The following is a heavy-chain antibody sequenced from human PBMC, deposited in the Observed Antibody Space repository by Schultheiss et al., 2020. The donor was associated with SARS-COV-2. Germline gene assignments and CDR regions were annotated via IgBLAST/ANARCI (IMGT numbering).Heavy chain of an antibody. CDR2: ISGSGGST. CDR1: GFTFSNSD. Sequence: GGSLRLSCAASGFTFSNSDMNWVHQAPRKGLEWVSAISGSGGSTYYADSVKGRFTISRDNSKNTLYLQMNSLKTEDTAVYYCTTDSTMVARDYYYYGMDVWGQGTTVTVSS. V-gene: IGHV3-23*01. CDR3: TTDSTMVARDYYYYGMDV. D-gene: IGHD2-2*01. J-gene: IGHJ6*02.